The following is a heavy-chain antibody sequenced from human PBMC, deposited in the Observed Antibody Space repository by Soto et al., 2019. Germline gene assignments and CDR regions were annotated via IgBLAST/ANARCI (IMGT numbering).Heavy chain of an antibody. V-gene: IGHV2-5*02. Sequence: QITLKESGPTRVKPTQTLTLTCTLTGFSLSTTGVGVGWIRQPPGKALERLARIYWDADKRYSPSLKSRFTITKDTSKNPVVLKMTNMDPVDTATYYCAHRAGLQCNGNGGYFDFWGQGALVTVSS. CDR1: GFSLSTTGVG. D-gene: IGHD1-1*01. CDR3: AHRAGLQCNGNGGYFDF. CDR2: IYWDADK. J-gene: IGHJ4*02.